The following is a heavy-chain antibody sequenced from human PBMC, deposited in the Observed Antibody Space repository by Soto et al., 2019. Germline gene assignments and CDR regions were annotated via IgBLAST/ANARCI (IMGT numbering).Heavy chain of an antibody. D-gene: IGHD3-10*01. CDR3: ARWWFGEFFDY. CDR2: IYYSGST. CDR1: GGSISSGYYY. Sequence: SETLSLTCTVSGGSISSGYYYWSWIRQPPGKGLEWIGFIYYSGSTYYNPSLKSRVTISVDTSKNQFSLKLSSVTAADTAVYYCARWWFGEFFDYWGQGTLVTVSS. V-gene: IGHV4-30-4*01. J-gene: IGHJ4*02.